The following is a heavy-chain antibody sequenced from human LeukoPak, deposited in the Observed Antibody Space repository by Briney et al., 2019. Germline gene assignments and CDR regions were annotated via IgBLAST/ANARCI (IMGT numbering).Heavy chain of an antibody. CDR2: ISSSGSTI. CDR1: GFTFSSYE. CDR3: AREVIRDNWFDP. D-gene: IGHD3-22*01. V-gene: IGHV3-48*03. Sequence: GGSLRLSCAASGFTFSSYEMNWVRQAPGKGLEWVSYISSSGSTIYYADSVKDRFTISRDNAKNSLYLQMNSLRAEDTAVYYCAREVIRDNWFDPWGQGTLVTVSS. J-gene: IGHJ5*02.